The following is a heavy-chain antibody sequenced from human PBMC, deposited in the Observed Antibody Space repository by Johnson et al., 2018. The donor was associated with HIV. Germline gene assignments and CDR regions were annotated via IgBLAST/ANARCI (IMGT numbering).Heavy chain of an antibody. CDR2: IRSDGSNK. CDR1: GFTFSNAW. CDR3: ARGGGCGGDCYSGYDAFDI. J-gene: IGHJ3*02. D-gene: IGHD2-21*01. Sequence: VQLVESGGGLVKPGGSLRLSCAASGFTFSNAWMNWVRQAPGKGLEWVAFIRSDGSNKYYVDVVKGRFTISRDNSKNTLYLQMNSLRAEDTAVYYCARGGGCGGDCYSGYDAFDIWGQGTMVTVSS. V-gene: IGHV3-30*02.